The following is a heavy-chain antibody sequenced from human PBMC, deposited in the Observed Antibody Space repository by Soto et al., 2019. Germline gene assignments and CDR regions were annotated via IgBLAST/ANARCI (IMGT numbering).Heavy chain of an antibody. Sequence: SETLSVTCTVSGGSSSSGSYYWGWIRQPPGKGLEWIGYIFYSGSTYYNPSLKSRVTISVDTSKNQFSLKLSSVTAADTAVYYCARDMTSMATFDIWGQGTMVTVSS. CDR3: ARDMTSMATFDI. D-gene: IGHD4-17*01. V-gene: IGHV4-30-4*01. J-gene: IGHJ3*02. CDR2: IFYSGST. CDR1: GGSSSSGSYY.